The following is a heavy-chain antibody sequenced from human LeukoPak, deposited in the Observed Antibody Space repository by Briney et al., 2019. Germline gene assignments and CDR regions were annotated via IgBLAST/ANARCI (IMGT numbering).Heavy chain of an antibody. V-gene: IGHV4-30-4*01. J-gene: IGHJ4*02. Sequence: SETLSLTCTVSGGSISSGDYYWSWIRQPPGKGLEWIGYIYYSGSTYYNPSLKSRVTISVDTSKNQISLKLSSVTAADTAVYYCARAGRVYDSSGYTPYYFDYWGQGTLVTVSS. D-gene: IGHD3-22*01. CDR3: ARAGRVYDSSGYTPYYFDY. CDR1: GGSISSGDYY. CDR2: IYYSGST.